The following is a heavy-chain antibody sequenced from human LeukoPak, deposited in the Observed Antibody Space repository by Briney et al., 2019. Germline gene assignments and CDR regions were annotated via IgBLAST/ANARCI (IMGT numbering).Heavy chain of an antibody. CDR2: IYYSGST. CDR3: ARVAGGYCSGGSCYYNWFDP. J-gene: IGHJ5*02. CDR1: GVSISSSSYY. Sequence: SETLSLTCTVSGVSISSSSYYWGWIRQPPGKGLEWIGSIYYSGSTYYNPSLKSRVTISVDTSKNQFSLKLSSVTAADTAVYYCARVAGGYCSGGSCYYNWFDPWGQGTLVTVSS. D-gene: IGHD2-15*01. V-gene: IGHV4-39*07.